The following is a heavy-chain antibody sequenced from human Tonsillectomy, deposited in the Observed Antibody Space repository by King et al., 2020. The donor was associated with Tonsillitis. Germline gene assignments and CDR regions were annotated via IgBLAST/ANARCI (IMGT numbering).Heavy chain of an antibody. D-gene: IGHD3-22*01. J-gene: IGHJ4*02. CDR2: ISWNGDTT. CDR3: AKGSYFYDSSGYYDPLFFDY. CDR1: GFTFDDYT. V-gene: IGHV3-43*01. Sequence: VQLVESGGVVVQPGGSLRLSCAASGFTFDDYTMHWVRQAPGKGLEWLSLISWNGDTTYYADSLKGRFTISRDNSKNSLYLQMNSLRTEDTALYYCAKGSYFYDSSGYYDPLFFDYWGQGTLVTVSS.